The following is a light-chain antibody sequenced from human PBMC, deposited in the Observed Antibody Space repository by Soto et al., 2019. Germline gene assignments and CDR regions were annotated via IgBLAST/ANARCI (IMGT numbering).Light chain of an antibody. V-gene: IGKV1-9*01. J-gene: IGKJ3*01. Sequence: IQLTQSPSSLSASVGDRVSITCRASQDIKTYLAWYQQKEGKAPKLLISGTFTLQSGVPSRFNGSGSGTDFTLTISRLQPEDFATYYCQHINNYPPFTFGPGTKVDLE. CDR2: GTF. CDR1: QDIKTY. CDR3: QHINNYPPFT.